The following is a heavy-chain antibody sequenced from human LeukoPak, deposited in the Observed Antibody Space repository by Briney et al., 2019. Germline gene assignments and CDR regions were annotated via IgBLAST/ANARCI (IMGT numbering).Heavy chain of an antibody. CDR1: GFTFSSYT. J-gene: IGHJ4*02. V-gene: IGHV3-49*04. CDR2: IRSKAYGGTT. CDR3: TRLTLSTTLDY. D-gene: IGHD2/OR15-2a*01. Sequence: PGGSLRLSCAASGFTFSSYTMNWVRQAPGKGLEWVGFIRSKAYGGTTEYAASVKGRFTISRGDSKSIAYLQMNSLKTEDTAVYYCTRLTLSTTLDYWGQGTLVTVSS.